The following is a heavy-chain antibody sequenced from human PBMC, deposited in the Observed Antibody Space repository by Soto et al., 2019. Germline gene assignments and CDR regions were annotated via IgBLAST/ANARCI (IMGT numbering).Heavy chain of an antibody. V-gene: IGHV1-69*02. CDR2: IIPISGIA. J-gene: IGHJ4*02. CDR3: ANPPRY. Sequence: QVQLVQSGAEVKKPGSSVKVSCKASGGTFSSYTISWVRQAPGQGLEWMGRIIPISGIANHAQKFQGRVTITADKSTGTAYMLLSSLRAEDYAVDYCANPPRYWGQLTLVTVSS. CDR1: GGTFSSYT.